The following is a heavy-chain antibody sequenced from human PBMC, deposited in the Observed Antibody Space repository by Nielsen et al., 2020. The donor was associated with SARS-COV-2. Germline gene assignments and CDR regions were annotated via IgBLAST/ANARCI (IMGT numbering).Heavy chain of an antibody. Sequence: GESLKISCAASGFTFSSYGMHWVRQAPGKGLEWVAVISYDGSNKYYADSVKGRFTISRDNSKNTLYLQMNSLRAEDTAVYYCANRDYSRRKPPGYYMDVWGKGTTVTVSS. CDR3: ANRDYSRRKPPGYYMDV. CDR1: GFTFSSYG. J-gene: IGHJ6*03. CDR2: ISYDGSNK. V-gene: IGHV3-30*18. D-gene: IGHD4-11*01.